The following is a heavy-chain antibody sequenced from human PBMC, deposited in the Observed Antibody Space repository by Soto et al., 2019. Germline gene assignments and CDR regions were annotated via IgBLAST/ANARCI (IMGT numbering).Heavy chain of an antibody. V-gene: IGHV3-33*01. D-gene: IGHD1-26*01. CDR2: IWYDGSVR. CDR3: ARGGKWELLLRL. J-gene: IGHJ4*02. Sequence: QVQLVESGGGVVRPGTSLRLSCEGSGFSFSDYGMNWVRQAPGKGLEWVAVIWYDGSVRRYADSVKGRFTISRDISKNTLYLQMNSLRVEDTAVYFCARGGKWELLLRLWGQGTRVTVSS. CDR1: GFSFSDYG.